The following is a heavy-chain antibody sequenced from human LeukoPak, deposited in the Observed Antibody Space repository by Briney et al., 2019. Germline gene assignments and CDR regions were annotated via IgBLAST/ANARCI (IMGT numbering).Heavy chain of an antibody. CDR2: IYHSGST. Sequence: SETLSLTCTVSGGSISSGGYYWSWIRQPPGKGLEWIGYIYHSGSTYYNPSLKSRVTISVDRSKNQFSLKLSSVTAADTAVYYCATGVHYYFDYWGQGTLVTVSS. CDR3: ATGVHYYFDY. J-gene: IGHJ4*02. CDR1: GGSISSGGYY. V-gene: IGHV4-30-2*01. D-gene: IGHD1-14*01.